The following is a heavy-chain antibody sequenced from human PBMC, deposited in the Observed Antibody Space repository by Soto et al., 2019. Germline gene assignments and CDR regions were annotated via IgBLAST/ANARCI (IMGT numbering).Heavy chain of an antibody. CDR3: ARDLELNWFDP. Sequence: SETLSLTCTVSCGSISSGDYYWSWIRQPPGKGLEWIGYIYYSGSTYYNPSLKSRVTISVDTSKNQFSLKLSSVTAADTAVYYCARDLELNWFDPWGQGTLVTV. V-gene: IGHV4-30-4*01. CDR2: IYYSGST. J-gene: IGHJ5*02. CDR1: CGSISSGDYY. D-gene: IGHD3-10*01.